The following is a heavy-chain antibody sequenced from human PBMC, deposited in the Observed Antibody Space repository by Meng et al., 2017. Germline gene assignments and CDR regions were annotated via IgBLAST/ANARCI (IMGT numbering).Heavy chain of an antibody. Sequence: VQLVQSGAEVKKPGASVKVSCKASGDLFTGYYRHWVRQAPGQGLEWMGQINPNSGVTNFAQRFQGRVTMTRDTSISTAYMELSRLTSDDTAVYYCAREIASRGNHARWGQGTLVTVSS. CDR1: GDLFTGYY. CDR3: AREIASRGNHAR. J-gene: IGHJ4*02. D-gene: IGHD4-23*01. V-gene: IGHV1-2*06. CDR2: INPNSGVT.